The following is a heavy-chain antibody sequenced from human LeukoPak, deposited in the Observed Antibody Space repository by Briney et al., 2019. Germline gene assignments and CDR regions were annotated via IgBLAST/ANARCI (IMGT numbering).Heavy chain of an antibody. D-gene: IGHD3-22*01. CDR3: ARDQNYYDSSGYYGIDC. J-gene: IGHJ4*02. CDR2: INPNNGGT. Sequence: ASVTVSCKASGYTFTGYYIHWVRQAPGQGLEWMGWINPNNGGTNYVQKFQDRVTMTRDTSISTAYMELSRLRSDDTAVYYCARDQNYYDSSGYYGIDCWGQGTLVTVSS. CDR1: GYTFTGYY. V-gene: IGHV1-2*02.